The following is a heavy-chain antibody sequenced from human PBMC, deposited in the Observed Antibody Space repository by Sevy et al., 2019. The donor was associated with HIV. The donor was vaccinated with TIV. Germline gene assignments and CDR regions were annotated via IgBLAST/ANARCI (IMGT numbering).Heavy chain of an antibody. V-gene: IGHV3-23*01. CDR1: GFTFSSYA. Sequence: GGSLRLSCAASGFTFSSYAMSWVRQAPGKGLEWVSAISGSGGSTYYADSVKGLFTISRDNSKNTVYLQMNSLRAEDTAVYYCAKVRWEPTPPSYAFDYWGQGTLVTVSS. CDR2: ISGSGGST. D-gene: IGHD1-26*01. CDR3: AKVRWEPTPPSYAFDY. J-gene: IGHJ4*02.